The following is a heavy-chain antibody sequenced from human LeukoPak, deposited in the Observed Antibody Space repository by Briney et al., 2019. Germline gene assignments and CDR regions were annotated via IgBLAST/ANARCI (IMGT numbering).Heavy chain of an antibody. Sequence: SETLSLTCTVSGGSISSYYWSWLRQSAGKGLEWIGRIYTSGSTNYNPSLKSRVTMSLDTSKNQLSLKLSSVTAAATAVYYCARDYQAWWFDPWGQGTLVTVSS. D-gene: IGHD2-2*01. V-gene: IGHV4-4*07. CDR3: ARDYQAWWFDP. CDR1: GGSISSYY. J-gene: IGHJ5*02. CDR2: IYTSGST.